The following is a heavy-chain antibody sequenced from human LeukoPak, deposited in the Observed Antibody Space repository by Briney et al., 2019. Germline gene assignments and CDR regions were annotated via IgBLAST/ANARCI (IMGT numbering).Heavy chain of an antibody. J-gene: IGHJ4*02. CDR3: VRENYYDSSGNDY. CDR2: IYHSGST. D-gene: IGHD3-22*01. Sequence: SETLSLTCAVSGYSISSGYYWGWIRQPPGKGLEWIGSIYHSGSTYYNPSLKSRVTISVDTSKNQFSLKLSSVTAADTAVYYCVRENYYDSSGNDYWGQGTLVTVSS. CDR1: GYSISSGYY. V-gene: IGHV4-38-2*02.